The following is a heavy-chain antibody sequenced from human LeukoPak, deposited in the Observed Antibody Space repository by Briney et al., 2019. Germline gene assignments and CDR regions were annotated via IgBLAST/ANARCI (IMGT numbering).Heavy chain of an antibody. CDR1: GGTFSSYA. D-gene: IGHD2/OR15-2a*01. Sequence: GASVKVSCKASGGTFSSYAISWVRQAPGQGLEWMGGIIPIFGTANYAQKLQGRVTMTTDTSTSTAYMELRSLRSDDTAVYYCARDNRGLGYWGQGTLVTVSS. CDR2: IIPIFGTA. V-gene: IGHV1-69*05. J-gene: IGHJ4*02. CDR3: ARDNRGLGY.